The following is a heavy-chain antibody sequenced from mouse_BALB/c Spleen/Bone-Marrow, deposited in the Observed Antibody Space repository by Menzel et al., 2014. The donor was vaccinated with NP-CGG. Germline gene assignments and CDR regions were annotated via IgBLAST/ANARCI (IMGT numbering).Heavy chain of an antibody. CDR2: ISSGSTSI. D-gene: IGHD4-1*01. CDR1: GFTFSSFG. J-gene: IGHJ1*01. V-gene: IGHV5-17*02. Sequence: VEESGGGLVQLGGSRKLSCAASGFTFSSFGMHWVRQAPERGLEWVAYISSGSTSIFYSDTVRGRFTISRDNPKNTLFLQMTSLTSEDTAMYYCARGGNWDDFDVWGAGTTVTVSS. CDR3: ARGGNWDDFDV.